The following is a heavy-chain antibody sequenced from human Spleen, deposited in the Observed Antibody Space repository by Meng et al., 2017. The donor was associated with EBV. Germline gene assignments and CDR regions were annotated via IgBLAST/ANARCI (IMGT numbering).Heavy chain of an antibody. CDR3: ARDHRVAAAGTQSWFDP. CDR1: GYTFRNYG. CDR2: ISVYNGNT. V-gene: IGHV1-18*01. D-gene: IGHD6-13*01. Sequence: LVRAGAVVKKPGASVKVSCKASGYTFRNYGISWVRQAPGRGLEWMGWISVYNGNTNYAQKFLARVTMTTDTSTSTAYMELRSLRSDDTAVYYCARDHRVAAAGTQSWFDPWGQGTLVTVSS. J-gene: IGHJ5*02.